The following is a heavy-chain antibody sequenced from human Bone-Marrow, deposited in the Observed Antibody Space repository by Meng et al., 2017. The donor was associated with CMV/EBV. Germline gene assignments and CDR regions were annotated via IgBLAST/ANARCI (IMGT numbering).Heavy chain of an antibody. CDR3: ARDAATVGTHPPDY. CDR1: GFTFRTYT. J-gene: IGHJ4*02. V-gene: IGHV3-30*04. Sequence: GESLKISCAASGFTFRTYTMHWIRQAPGKGLEWVSVLSQDEVDEYYADSVKGRFTISRDNSKNMLYLQMNNLTAEDTALYYCARDAATVGTHPPDYWGQGTRVTVSS. D-gene: IGHD4-23*01. CDR2: LSQDEVDE.